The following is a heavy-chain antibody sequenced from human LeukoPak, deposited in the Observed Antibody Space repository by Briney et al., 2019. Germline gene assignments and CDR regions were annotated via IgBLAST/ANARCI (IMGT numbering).Heavy chain of an antibody. CDR1: GGSFSGYY. CDR3: ARDAVTTAPPYFDY. D-gene: IGHD4-17*01. Sequence: SETLSLTCAVYGGSFSGYYWSWIRQPPGKGLEWIGEINHSGSTNYNPSLKSRVTISVDTSKNQFSLKLSSVTAADTAVYYCARDAVTTAPPYFDYWGQGTLVTVSS. J-gene: IGHJ4*02. CDR2: INHSGST. V-gene: IGHV4-34*01.